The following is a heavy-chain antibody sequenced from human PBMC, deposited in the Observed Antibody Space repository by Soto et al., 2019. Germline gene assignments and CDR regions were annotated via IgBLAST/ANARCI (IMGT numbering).Heavy chain of an antibody. J-gene: IGHJ6*02. Sequence: QVQLVQSGAEVKKPGSSVKVSCKASGGTFSSYAISWVRQAPGQGLEWMGGIIPIFGTANYAQKFQGRVTITADESTSTAYMELSSLRSEDTAVYDCARGGSDKYGDYAPQSYGMDVWGQGTTVTVSS. CDR1: GGTFSSYA. D-gene: IGHD4-17*01. V-gene: IGHV1-69*01. CDR2: IIPIFGTA. CDR3: ARGGSDKYGDYAPQSYGMDV.